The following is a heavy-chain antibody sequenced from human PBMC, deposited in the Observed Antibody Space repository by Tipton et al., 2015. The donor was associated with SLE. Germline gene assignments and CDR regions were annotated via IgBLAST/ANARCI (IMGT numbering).Heavy chain of an antibody. Sequence: TLSLTCSVSGASMTNGDFYWSWIRQPPGKGLEWVGDIFYSGYTYFNPSLNRRLTLSVDTSKNDFSLKLTSVTAADTAVYYCARFSAGTGTYSFDYWGQGVLVTVSS. D-gene: IGHD3-10*01. CDR1: GASMTNGDFY. J-gene: IGHJ4*02. V-gene: IGHV4-30-4*01. CDR3: ARFSAGTGTYSFDY. CDR2: IFYSGYT.